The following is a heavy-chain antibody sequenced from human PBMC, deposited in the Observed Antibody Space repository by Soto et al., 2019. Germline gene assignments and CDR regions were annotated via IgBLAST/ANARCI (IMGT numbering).Heavy chain of an antibody. J-gene: IGHJ5*02. Sequence: SETLSLTCTVSGGSISSGGYYWSWIRQHPGKGLEWIGYIYYSGSTYYNPSLKSRVTISVDTSKNQFSLKLSSVTAADTAVYYCARGIILRFFQAGNWFDPWGQGTLVTVSS. CDR1: GGSISSGGYY. CDR3: ARGIILRFFQAGNWFDP. CDR2: IYYSGST. V-gene: IGHV4-31*03. D-gene: IGHD3-3*01.